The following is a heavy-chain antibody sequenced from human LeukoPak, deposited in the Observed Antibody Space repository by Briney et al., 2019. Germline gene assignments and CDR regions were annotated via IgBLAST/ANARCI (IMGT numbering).Heavy chain of an antibody. D-gene: IGHD3-10*01. J-gene: IGHJ3*02. Sequence: SETLSLTCTVSGGSISSYYWSWIRQPPGKGLEWIGYIYYSGSTNYNLSLKSRVTMSVDTSKNQFSLKLSSVTAADTAVYYCARVDGRYYYGSGSYSLALDAFDIWGQGTMVTVSS. CDR2: IYYSGST. CDR1: GGSISSYY. V-gene: IGHV4-59*01. CDR3: ARVDGRYYYGSGSYSLALDAFDI.